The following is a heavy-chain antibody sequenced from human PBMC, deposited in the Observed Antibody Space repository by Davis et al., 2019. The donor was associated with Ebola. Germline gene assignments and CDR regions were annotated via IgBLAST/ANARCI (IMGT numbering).Heavy chain of an antibody. CDR1: GFTFSSYS. CDR2: ISSSSSYI. CDR3: ARELRFLEWDGMDV. Sequence: PGGSLRLSCAASGFTFSSYSMNWVRQAPGKGLEWVSSISSSSSYIYYADSVKGRFTISRDNSKNTLYLQMNSLRAEDTAVYYCARELRFLEWDGMDVWGQGTTVTVSS. V-gene: IGHV3-21*01. J-gene: IGHJ6*02. D-gene: IGHD3-3*01.